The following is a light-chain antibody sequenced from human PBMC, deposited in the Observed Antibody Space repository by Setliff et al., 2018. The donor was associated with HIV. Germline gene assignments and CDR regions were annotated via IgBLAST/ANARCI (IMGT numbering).Light chain of an antibody. V-gene: IGLV3-21*04. CDR1: NIGSKS. CDR3: QVWDSSSDHPYV. CDR2: YDS. J-gene: IGLJ1*01. Sequence: SYELTQPPSVSVAPGKTARITCGGNNIGSKSVHWYQQKPGQAPVLVISYDSDRPSGIPERFSGSNSGNTATLTISRVEAGDEADYYCQVWDSSSDHPYVFGTGTK.